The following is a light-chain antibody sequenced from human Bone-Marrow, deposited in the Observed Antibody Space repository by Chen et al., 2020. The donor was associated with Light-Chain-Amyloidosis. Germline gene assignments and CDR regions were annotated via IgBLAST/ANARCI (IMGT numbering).Light chain of an antibody. V-gene: IGLV2-14*03. CDR3: SSYTTTSAPLI. J-gene: IGLJ2*01. Sequence: QSALTQPASVSGSPGQSITISCTGTSSDIGGYNYVFWYQQHPGRATKLMIYDVTNRPSGVSIRFSGSKSGNTASLTISGLQAEDEADYYCSSYTTTSAPLIFGGGTKLTVL. CDR1: SSDIGGYNY. CDR2: DVT.